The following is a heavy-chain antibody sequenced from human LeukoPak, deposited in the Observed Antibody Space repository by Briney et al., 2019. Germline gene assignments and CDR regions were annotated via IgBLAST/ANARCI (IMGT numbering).Heavy chain of an antibody. CDR3: ATDGDTGMAAWSFDI. CDR1: GYTLTELS. CDR2: FDPEDGET. Sequence: VASVKVSCKASGYTLTELSIHWVRQAPGKGLEWMGGFDPEDGETTYAQKFQGRVTMTEDTSTDTAHMEVSDLRSDDTAMYYCATDGDTGMAAWSFDIWGPGTMVTVSS. V-gene: IGHV1-24*01. J-gene: IGHJ3*02. D-gene: IGHD3-10*01.